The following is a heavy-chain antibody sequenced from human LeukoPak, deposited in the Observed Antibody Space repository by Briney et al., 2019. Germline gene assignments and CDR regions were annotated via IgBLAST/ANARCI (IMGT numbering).Heavy chain of an antibody. CDR2: IKQDGSEN. CDR1: GFTFSSYW. CDR3: ARIPRPALRFVGMDV. D-gene: IGHD3-3*01. V-gene: IGHV3-7*01. J-gene: IGHJ6*02. Sequence: GGSLRLSCAASGFTFSSYWMSWVRQAPGKGPEWVANIKQDGSENSYVDSVKGRFTISRDNAKNSLFLQMNSLRVEDTAVYYCARIPRPALRFVGMDVWGQGTTVTVSS.